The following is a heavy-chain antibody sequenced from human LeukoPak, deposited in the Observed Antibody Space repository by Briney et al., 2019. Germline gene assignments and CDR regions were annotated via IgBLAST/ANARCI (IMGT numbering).Heavy chain of an antibody. J-gene: IGHJ4*02. CDR2: IIMNGRIT. CDR3: AREKPFFDL. V-gene: IGHV3-64*02. CDR1: GFTFSSYA. Sequence: GGSLRLSCAASGFTFSSYAMHGFRQSPGKGLEYFSTIIMNGRITDYADSVKGRFIISRDNPKHPLYLQMGSLRAEDLAVFYCAREKPFFDLWGQGALVTVSS.